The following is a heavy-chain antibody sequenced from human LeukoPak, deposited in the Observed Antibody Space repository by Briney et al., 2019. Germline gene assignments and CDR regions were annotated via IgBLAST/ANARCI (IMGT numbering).Heavy chain of an antibody. CDR1: GYTFTSYY. V-gene: IGHV1-2*02. J-gene: IGHJ4*02. CDR3: ARPGVRWEVLRNFDY. Sequence: GASVKVSCKASGYTFTSYYMHWVRQAPGQGLEWMGWINPNSGGTNYAQKFQGRITMTRDTSISTAYMELSRLRSDDTAVYYCARPGVRWEVLRNFDYWGQGTLDTVSS. D-gene: IGHD1-26*01. CDR2: INPNSGGT.